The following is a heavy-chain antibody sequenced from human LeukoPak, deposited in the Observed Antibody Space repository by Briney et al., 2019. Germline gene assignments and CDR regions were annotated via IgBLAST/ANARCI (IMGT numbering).Heavy chain of an antibody. V-gene: IGHV1-2*06. CDR1: GYTFTGYY. CDR2: ISPNSGGT. J-gene: IGHJ4*02. Sequence: ASVKVSCKASGYTFTGYYMHWVRQAPGQGLEWMGRISPNSGGTNYAQKFQGRVTMTRDTSISTAYMELSRLRSDDTAVYYCARAPIKYSGYDFGYWGQGTLVTVSS. CDR3: ARAPIKYSGYDFGY. D-gene: IGHD5-12*01.